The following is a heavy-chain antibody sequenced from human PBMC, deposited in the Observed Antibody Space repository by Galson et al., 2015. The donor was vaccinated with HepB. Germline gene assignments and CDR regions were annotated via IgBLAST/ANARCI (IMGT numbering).Heavy chain of an antibody. D-gene: IGHD4-17*01. CDR3: ARDPMDYGDYEESDYGMDV. V-gene: IGHV3-33*01. Sequence: SLRLSCAASGFTFSSYGMHWVRQAPGKGLEWVAVIWYDGSNKYYADSVKGRFTISRDNSKNTLYQQMNSLRAEDTAVYYCARDPMDYGDYEESDYGMDVWGQGTTVTVSS. CDR2: IWYDGSNK. CDR1: GFTFSSYG. J-gene: IGHJ6*02.